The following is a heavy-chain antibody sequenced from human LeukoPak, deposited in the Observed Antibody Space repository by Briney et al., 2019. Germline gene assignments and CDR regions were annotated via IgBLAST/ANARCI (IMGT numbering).Heavy chain of an antibody. J-gene: IGHJ6*03. CDR3: ARDRERDGTAMGPYYYYYYYMDV. D-gene: IGHD5-18*01. Sequence: APVKVSCKASGYTFTGYYMHWVRQAPGQGLEWMGRINPNSGGTNYAQKFQGRFTMTRDTSISTAYMELSGLRSDDTAVYYCARDRERDGTAMGPYYYYYYYMDVWGKGTTVTVTS. CDR2: INPNSGGT. V-gene: IGHV1-2*06. CDR1: GYTFTGYY.